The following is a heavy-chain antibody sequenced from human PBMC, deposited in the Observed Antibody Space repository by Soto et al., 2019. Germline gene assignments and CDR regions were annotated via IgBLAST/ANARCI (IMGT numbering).Heavy chain of an antibody. CDR3: AKYYYHSSGYDYFDY. V-gene: IGHV4-59*02. CDR2: IYYTGST. Sequence: PSETLSLTCTVSGGSVSGFFWAWIRQPPGKGLEWIGYIYYTGSTNYNPSLESRVSISVDTSKNQFSLNLNSLTAADTAVYYCAKYYYHSSGYDYFDYWGQGTWSPSPQ. CDR1: GGSVSGFF. J-gene: IGHJ4*02. D-gene: IGHD3-22*01.